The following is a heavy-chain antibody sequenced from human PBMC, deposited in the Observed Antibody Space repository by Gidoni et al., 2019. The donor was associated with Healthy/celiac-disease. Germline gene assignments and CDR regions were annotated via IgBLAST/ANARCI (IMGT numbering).Heavy chain of an antibody. CDR2: ISSSSSYI. J-gene: IGHJ4*02. CDR3: ARASSSWSQNFDY. Sequence: EVQLVESGGGLVKPGGSLRLSCAASGFPFSSYSMNWVRQAPGKGLEWVSSISSSSSYIYYADSVKGRFTISRDNAKNSLYLQMNSLRAEDTAVYYCARASSSWSQNFDYWGQGTLVTVSS. V-gene: IGHV3-21*01. CDR1: GFPFSSYS. D-gene: IGHD6-13*01.